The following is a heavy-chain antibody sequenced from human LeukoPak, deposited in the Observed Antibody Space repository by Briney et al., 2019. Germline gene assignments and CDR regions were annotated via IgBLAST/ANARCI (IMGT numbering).Heavy chain of an antibody. D-gene: IGHD5-24*01. V-gene: IGHV1-2*02. Sequence: ASVKVSCKASGYTFTGYYMHWVRQAPGQGLEWMGWINPNSGGTNYAQKFQGRVTMTRDTSISTAYMELSRLRSDDTAVYYCARQINYYYYYMDVWGKGTTVTVSS. CDR3: ARQINYYYYYMDV. CDR1: GYTFTGYY. CDR2: INPNSGGT. J-gene: IGHJ6*03.